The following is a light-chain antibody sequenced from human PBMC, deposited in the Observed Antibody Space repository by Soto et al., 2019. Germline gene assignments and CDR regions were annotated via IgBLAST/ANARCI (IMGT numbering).Light chain of an antibody. J-gene: IGLJ1*01. CDR1: SSDVGAHNF. CDR2: EVS. CDR3: NSYTSSNTYG. Sequence: QSALTQPASVSGSPGQAITISCSGSSSDVGAHNFVSWYQHHPGKAPKLMIYEVSNRPSGVSNRFSGSKSGNTASLTISGLQAEDEADYYCNSYTSSNTYGFGRGTKV. V-gene: IGLV2-14*01.